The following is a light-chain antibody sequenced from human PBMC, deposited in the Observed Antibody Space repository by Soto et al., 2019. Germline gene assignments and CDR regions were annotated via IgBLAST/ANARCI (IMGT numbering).Light chain of an antibody. Sequence: QSVLTQPPSESGTPGQRVTISCSGSSSNIGSSPVNWYQQLPGTAPKLLISGNNQRPSGVPDRFSGSKSGTSASLAISGLQSEDEADYYCASWDDSLNVWLFGGGTKLTVL. J-gene: IGLJ3*02. CDR3: ASWDDSLNVWL. V-gene: IGLV1-44*01. CDR2: GNN. CDR1: SSNIGSSP.